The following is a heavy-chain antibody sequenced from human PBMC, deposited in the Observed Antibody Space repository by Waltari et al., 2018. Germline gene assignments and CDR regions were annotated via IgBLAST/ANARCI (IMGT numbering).Heavy chain of an antibody. J-gene: IGHJ3*02. CDR2: IYTSGST. CDR3: AREIVVVAATPVLRRISNDAFDI. CDR1: GGSISSGSYY. Sequence: QVQLQESGPGLVKPSQTLSLTCTVSGGSISSGSYYWSWIRQPAGKGLEWIGRIYTSGSTNYNPALKRRVTISGDTAKNQFSLKLSSVTAADTAVYYCAREIVVVAATPVLRRISNDAFDIWGQGTMVTVSS. V-gene: IGHV4-61*02. D-gene: IGHD2-15*01.